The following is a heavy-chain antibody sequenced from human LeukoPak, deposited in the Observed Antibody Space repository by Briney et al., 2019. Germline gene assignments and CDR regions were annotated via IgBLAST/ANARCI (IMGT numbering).Heavy chain of an antibody. CDR3: AGSGSHVY. CDR2: ITGNGAST. V-gene: IGHV3-23*01. J-gene: IGHJ4*02. D-gene: IGHD1-26*01. CDR1: GFTFRSYD. Sequence: GGSLRLSCAASGFTFRSYDINWVRQAPGKGLEWVSSITGNGASTNFADSVKGRFTISRDNFKNTAYLQRNSLRAEDAAVYYCAGSGSHVYWGQGTLVTVSS.